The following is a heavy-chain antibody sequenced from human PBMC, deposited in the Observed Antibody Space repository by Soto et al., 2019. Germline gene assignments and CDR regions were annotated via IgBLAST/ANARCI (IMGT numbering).Heavy chain of an antibody. CDR1: GYSFTNYG. V-gene: IGHV1-18*01. J-gene: IGHJ6*03. D-gene: IGHD6-19*01. CDR3: ARDRGVAPPVAGNTHYYYYMDV. CDR2: ISAFNGTT. Sequence: QDQLVQSGAEVKKPGASVTVSCKASGYSFTNYGVTWVRQAPGQGLEWMGGISAFNGTTHYAQNLQGRVTMTTDASTSTAYMELRSLRSDDTAVYSCARDRGVAPPVAGNTHYYYYMDVWGKGTTVTVSS.